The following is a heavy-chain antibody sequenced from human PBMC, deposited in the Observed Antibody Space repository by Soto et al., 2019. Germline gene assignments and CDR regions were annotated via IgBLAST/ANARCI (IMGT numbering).Heavy chain of an antibody. J-gene: IGHJ6*02. CDR1: GFTFSSYA. Sequence: EVQLVESGGGLVQPGGSLRLSCAASGFTFSSYAMHWVRQAPGKGLEYVSAISSNGGSTYYANSVKGRFTISRDNSKNTLYLQMGSLRAEDMAVYYCARELSSSWYLYYYGMDVWGQGPTVTVSS. CDR2: ISSNGGST. D-gene: IGHD6-13*01. V-gene: IGHV3-64*01. CDR3: ARELSSSWYLYYYGMDV.